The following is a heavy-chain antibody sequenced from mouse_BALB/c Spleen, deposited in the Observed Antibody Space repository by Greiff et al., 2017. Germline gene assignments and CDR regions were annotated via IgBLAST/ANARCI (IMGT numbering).Heavy chain of an antibody. V-gene: IGHV5-6-3*01. CDR2: INSNGGSS. D-gene: IGHD2-1*01. CDR3: ARGGNYDAMDD. CDR1: GFPFSSYG. Sequence: EVQRVVSWGGLVQPGGSLKLSCAASGFPFSSYGMSWVRQTPDKMLELVATINSNGGSSYYPDSVKGRFTISRENAKNTLYLQMSSLKSEDTAMYDCARGGNYDAMDDGGLGNSDT. J-gene: IGHJ4*01.